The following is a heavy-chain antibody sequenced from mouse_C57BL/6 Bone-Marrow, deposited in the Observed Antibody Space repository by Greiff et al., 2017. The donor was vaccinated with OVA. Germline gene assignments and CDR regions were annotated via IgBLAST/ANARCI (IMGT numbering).Heavy chain of an antibody. CDR1: GYTFTSYG. CDR3: ARDYDGSSPFAD. J-gene: IGHJ3*01. Sequence: QVQLQQSGAELVRPGASVKLSCKASGYTFTSYGISWVKQRTGQSLEWIGEIYPRSGNTYYNEKFKGKATLTADKSSSTAYMELRSLTSEDSAVYFCARDYDGSSPFADWGQGTLVTVSA. V-gene: IGHV1-81*01. CDR2: IYPRSGNT. D-gene: IGHD1-1*01.